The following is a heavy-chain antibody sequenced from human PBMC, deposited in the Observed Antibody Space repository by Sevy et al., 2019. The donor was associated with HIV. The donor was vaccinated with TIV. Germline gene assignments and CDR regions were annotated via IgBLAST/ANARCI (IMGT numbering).Heavy chain of an antibody. V-gene: IGHV3-15*01. D-gene: IGHD1-26*01. CDR3: RTDSINGMVGADGIDV. CDR1: GFTFSYAW. Sequence: GESLRLSCAASGFTFSYAWMSWVRQAPGKGLEWVGRIKSKSDGGTTDYAAPVKGRFTISRDDSKNTLYLQMKNLKTQGTAGYFCRTDSINGMVGADGIDVWGQGTTGTRSS. CDR2: IKSKSDGGTT. J-gene: IGHJ6*02.